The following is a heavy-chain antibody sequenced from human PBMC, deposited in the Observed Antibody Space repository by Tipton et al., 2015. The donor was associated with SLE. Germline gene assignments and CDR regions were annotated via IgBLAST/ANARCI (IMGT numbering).Heavy chain of an antibody. CDR3: ARMFRAASGGFDY. Sequence: TLSLTCAVSGGSISNDYWSWIRQSPGEGLEWIGYIHYSGSTYYNPSLKSRVTISVDTSKDQFSLRVSSVIAADTAVYYCARMFRAASGGFDYWGQGTLVTVSS. CDR2: IHYSGST. D-gene: IGHD6-13*01. J-gene: IGHJ4*02. CDR1: GGSISNDY. V-gene: IGHV4-59*08.